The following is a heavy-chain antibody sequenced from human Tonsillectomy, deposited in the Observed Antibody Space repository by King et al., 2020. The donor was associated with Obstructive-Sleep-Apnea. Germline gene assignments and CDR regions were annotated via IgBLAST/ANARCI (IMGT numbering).Heavy chain of an antibody. V-gene: IGHV3-30*02. D-gene: IGHD1-1*01. Sequence: VQLVESGGGVVQPGRSLRLSCAASGFTFSSYGMHWVRQAPGRGLEGVAFIRNDGGNKYYVDSVKGRFTISRDISKNTLYLQMNSLRVEDTAVYYFAKDIWNDGKSSYGMAAWGQGTTVTVSS. J-gene: IGHJ6*02. CDR3: AKDIWNDGKSSYGMAA. CDR2: IRNDGGNK. CDR1: GFTFSSYG.